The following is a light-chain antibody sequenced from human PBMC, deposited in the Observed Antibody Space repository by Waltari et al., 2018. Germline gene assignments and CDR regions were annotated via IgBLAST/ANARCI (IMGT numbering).Light chain of an antibody. CDR1: SSNIGSNT. CDR3: AAWDDSLNGML. V-gene: IGLV1-44*01. Sequence: QSVLTQPPSASGTPGQRVTISCSGSSSNIGSNTVSWYQQLPGTAPKLLIYSNNKRPAGGTDRFSGSKSGTSASLAISGLQSEDETDYYCAAWDDSLNGMLFGGGTKLTVL. CDR2: SNN. J-gene: IGLJ3*02.